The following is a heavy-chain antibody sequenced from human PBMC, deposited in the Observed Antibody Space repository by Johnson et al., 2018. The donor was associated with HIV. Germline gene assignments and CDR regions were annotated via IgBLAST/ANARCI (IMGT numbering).Heavy chain of an antibody. CDR1: GFTFSNAW. J-gene: IGHJ3*02. V-gene: IGHV3-15*01. Sequence: VQLVESGGGLVKPGGSLRLSCAASGFTFSNAWMSWVRQAPGKGLEWVGRIKSKTDGGTTDYAAPVKGRFTISRDDSKNTLYLQMNSLKTEDTAVYYCTTDGQDYYDSSGYSNTPDAFDIWGQGTMVTVSS. CDR3: TTDGQDYYDSSGYSNTPDAFDI. D-gene: IGHD3-22*01. CDR2: IKSKTDGGTT.